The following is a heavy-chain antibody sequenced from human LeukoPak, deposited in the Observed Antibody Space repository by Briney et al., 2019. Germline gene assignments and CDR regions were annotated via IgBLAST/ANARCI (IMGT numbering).Heavy chain of an antibody. CDR2: INHSGST. Sequence: SETLSLTCAVYVGSFSGYYWGWIRQPPGKGLEWIGEINHSGSTNYNPSLKSRVTISVDTSKNQFSLKLSSVTAADTAVYYCARGPYDYVWGSYRYTGYFDYWGQGTLVTVSS. CDR1: VGSFSGYY. D-gene: IGHD3-16*02. CDR3: ARGPYDYVWGSYRYTGYFDY. V-gene: IGHV4-34*01. J-gene: IGHJ4*02.